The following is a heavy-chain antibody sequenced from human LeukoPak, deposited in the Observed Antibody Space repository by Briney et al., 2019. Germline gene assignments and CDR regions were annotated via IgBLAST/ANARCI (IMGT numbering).Heavy chain of an antibody. CDR1: GYTFTSYY. J-gene: IGHJ5*02. CDR3: ARDRGRRRDIVVVPAAIGVYNWFDP. D-gene: IGHD2-2*01. V-gene: IGHV1-46*01. Sequence: ASVKVSCKASGYTFTSYYMHWVRQAPGQGLEWMGIINPSGGSTSYAQKFQGRVTMTRDTSTSTVYMELSSLRSEDTAVYYCARDRGRRRDIVVVPAAIGVYNWFDPWGQGTLVTVSS. CDR2: INPSGGST.